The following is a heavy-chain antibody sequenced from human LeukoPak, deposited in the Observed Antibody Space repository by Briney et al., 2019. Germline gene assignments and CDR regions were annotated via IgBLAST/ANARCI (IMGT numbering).Heavy chain of an antibody. CDR3: ARVAGSGSYSYYMDV. V-gene: IGHV1-18*01. D-gene: IGHD3-10*01. J-gene: IGHJ6*03. CDR1: GGTFISYG. CDR2: ISAYNGNT. Sequence: GSSVKVSCKASGGTFISYGISWVRQAPGQGLEWMGWISAYNGNTNYAQKLQGRVTMTTDTSTSTAYMELRSLRSDDTAVYYCARVAGSGSYSYYMDVWGKGTTVTISS.